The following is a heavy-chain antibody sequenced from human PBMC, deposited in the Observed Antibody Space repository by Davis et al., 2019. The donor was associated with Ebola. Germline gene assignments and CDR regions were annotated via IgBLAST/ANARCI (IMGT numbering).Heavy chain of an antibody. V-gene: IGHV3-66*01. CDR2: IYSGGST. CDR3: ARVRVYCSSTSCMGGWFDP. D-gene: IGHD2-2*01. Sequence: GESLKISCAASGFTVSSNYMSWVRQAPGKGLEWVSVIYSGGSTYYADSVQGRFTISRHNSKNTLYLQMNSLRAEETAVYYCARVRVYCSSTSCMGGWFDPWGQGTLVTVSS. J-gene: IGHJ5*02. CDR1: GFTVSSNY.